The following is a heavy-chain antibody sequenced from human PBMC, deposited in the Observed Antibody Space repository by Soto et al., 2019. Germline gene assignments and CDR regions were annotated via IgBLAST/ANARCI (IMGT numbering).Heavy chain of an antibody. Sequence: ASVKVSCKASGGTFSSYAISWVRQAPGQGLEWMGGIIPIFGTANYAQKFQGRVTITADESTSTAYMELSSLRSEDTAVYYCARDYDFWSGYYTVRPPYYYGMDVRGHRTTVIVSS. CDR3: ARDYDFWSGYYTVRPPYYYGMDV. CDR2: IIPIFGTA. J-gene: IGHJ6*02. CDR1: GGTFSSYA. V-gene: IGHV1-69*13. D-gene: IGHD3-3*01.